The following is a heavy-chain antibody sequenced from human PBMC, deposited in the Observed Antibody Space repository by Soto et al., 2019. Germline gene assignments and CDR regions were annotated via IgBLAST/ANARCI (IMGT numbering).Heavy chain of an antibody. J-gene: IGHJ4*02. CDR1: GGTFSSYA. V-gene: IGHV1-69*01. Sequence: QVQLVQSGAEVKKPGSSVKVSCKASGGTFSSYAISWVRQAPGQGLEWMGGIIPIFGTANYAQKFQGRVTITADESTSTAYMELSSLRSEHTAVYYCARGARVAAAGPGWTTDYWGQGTLVTVSS. D-gene: IGHD6-13*01. CDR3: ARGARVAAAGPGWTTDY. CDR2: IIPIFGTA.